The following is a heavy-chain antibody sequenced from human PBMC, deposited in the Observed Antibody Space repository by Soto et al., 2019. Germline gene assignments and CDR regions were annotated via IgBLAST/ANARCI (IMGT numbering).Heavy chain of an antibody. J-gene: IGHJ6*02. CDR2: ISYDGSNK. Sequence: QVQLVESGGGVVQPGRSLRFSCAASGFTFSSYGMHWVRQAPGKGLEWVAVISYDGSNKYYADSVKGRFTISRDNSKNTLYLQMNSLRAEDTAVYYCAKEDIVLVPAARGNYYYGMDVWGQGTTVTVSS. CDR1: GFTFSSYG. V-gene: IGHV3-30*18. D-gene: IGHD2-2*01. CDR3: AKEDIVLVPAARGNYYYGMDV.